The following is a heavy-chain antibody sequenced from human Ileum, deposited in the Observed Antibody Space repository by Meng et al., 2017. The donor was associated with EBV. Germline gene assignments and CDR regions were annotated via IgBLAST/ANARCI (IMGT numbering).Heavy chain of an antibody. CDR3: ARVGQWLPIDY. CDR2: IYHSDST. CDR1: GGANGSRNL. Sequence: GQLTDAGPGPAEAAGTPFLSCGGPGGANGSRNLWSLGRPAPGEGLELFWEIYHSDSTNHNPSLKSRVTMSVDKSKNQFSLNLSSVTAADTAVYYCARVGQWLPIDYWGQGTLVTVSS. V-gene: IGHV4-4*02. D-gene: IGHD6-19*01. J-gene: IGHJ4*02.